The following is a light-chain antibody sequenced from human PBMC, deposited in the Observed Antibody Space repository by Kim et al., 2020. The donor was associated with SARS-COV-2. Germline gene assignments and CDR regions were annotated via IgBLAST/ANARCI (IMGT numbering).Light chain of an antibody. CDR2: DVS. CDR1: RSDVVASDY. CDR3: SSFTTTSTFV. V-gene: IGLV2-14*03. Sequence: SVPISFPLTRSDVVASDYVSCFQPHPRTAPHLMLYDVSKWPSGSVLSDLFSLSKSGNTASLTISGLQTEDEADYYCSSFTTTSTFVFGTGTKVTVL. J-gene: IGLJ1*01.